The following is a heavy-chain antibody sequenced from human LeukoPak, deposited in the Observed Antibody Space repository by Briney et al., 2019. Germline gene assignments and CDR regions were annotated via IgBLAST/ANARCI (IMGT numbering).Heavy chain of an antibody. CDR2: ISGSGGST. Sequence: GGSLRLSCAASGFTFSSYGMSWVRQAPGKGLEWVSAISGSGGSTYYADSVKGRFTISRDNSKNTLYLQMNSLRAEDTAVYYCAKRGGYCSGGSCYPNWFDPWGQGTLVTVSS. D-gene: IGHD2-15*01. J-gene: IGHJ5*02. CDR1: GFTFSSYG. V-gene: IGHV3-23*01. CDR3: AKRGGYCSGGSCYPNWFDP.